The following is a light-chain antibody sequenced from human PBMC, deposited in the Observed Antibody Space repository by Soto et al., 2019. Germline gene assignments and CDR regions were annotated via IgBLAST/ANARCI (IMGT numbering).Light chain of an antibody. V-gene: IGLV2-14*03. CDR2: DVS. Sequence: QSVVTQPASVSGSPGRSITISCTGTSSDVGGYNYVSWYQHHPGKAPKLLIYDVSNRPSGVSNRFSGSKSDNTASLTISGLQPEDEADYYCSSYTTSNTRQIVFGTGTKLTVL. J-gene: IGLJ1*01. CDR3: SSYTTSNTRQIV. CDR1: SSDVGGYNY.